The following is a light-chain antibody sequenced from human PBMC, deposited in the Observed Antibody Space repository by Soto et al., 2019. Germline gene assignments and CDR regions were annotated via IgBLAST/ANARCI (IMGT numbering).Light chain of an antibody. V-gene: IGLV1-40*01. Sequence: QSVLTQPPSVSGAPGQRVTISCTGGSSNIGAGYDVQWYQQLPGTAPRLLIYGNNNRPSGVPERFSSSNSGTSASLAISGLQAEDELDYYCQSYDTGLGGYVFGTGTKLTVL. CDR3: QSYDTGLGGYV. CDR1: SSNIGAGYD. J-gene: IGLJ1*01. CDR2: GNN.